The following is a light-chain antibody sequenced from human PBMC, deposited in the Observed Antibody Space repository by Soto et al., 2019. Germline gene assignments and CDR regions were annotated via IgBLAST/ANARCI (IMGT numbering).Light chain of an antibody. CDR2: AAS. CDR1: QSISSY. V-gene: IGKV1-39*01. CDR3: QQSYSTPLT. J-gene: IGKJ4*01. Sequence: DIQMTQSPSSLSASVGDRVTITCRASQSISSYLNWYQQKPGKALKLLIYAASSLQSGVPSRFSGSGSGTDFTLTISSLQPEDFATYYCQQSYSTPLTFGGGTKVDI.